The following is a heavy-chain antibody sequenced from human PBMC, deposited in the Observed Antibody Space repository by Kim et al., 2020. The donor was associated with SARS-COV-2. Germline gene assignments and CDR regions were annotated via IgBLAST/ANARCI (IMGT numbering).Heavy chain of an antibody. J-gene: IGHJ4*02. Sequence: AQKLQGRDTMTPDTSTSTAFMELRSLRSDDTAVYYCARSTGTTPEYFDFWGQGTLVTVSS. V-gene: IGHV1-18*01. D-gene: IGHD1-7*01. CDR3: ARSTGTTPEYFDF.